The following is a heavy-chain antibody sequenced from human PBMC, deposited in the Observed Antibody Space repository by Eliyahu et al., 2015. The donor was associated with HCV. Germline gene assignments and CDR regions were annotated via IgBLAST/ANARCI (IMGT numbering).Heavy chain of an antibody. D-gene: IGHD6-19*01. V-gene: IGHV3-30-3*01. J-gene: IGHJ4*02. CDR2: ISHDGNNK. CDR1: XFTFSXXA. CDR3: ARDYRVYSSGGKPYYFDF. Sequence: QVQLVESGGGVVQPGXSLXLSCAASXFTFSXXAIPGXRQAPGKGLEWVAVISHDGNNKYNADSVKGRFTISRDNSKNTLYLQMNSLRAEDTAVYYCARDYRVYSSGGKPYYFDFWGQGALVTVSS.